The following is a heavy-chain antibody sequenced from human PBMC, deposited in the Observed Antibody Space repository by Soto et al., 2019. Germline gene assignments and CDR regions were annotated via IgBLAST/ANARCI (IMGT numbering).Heavy chain of an antibody. D-gene: IGHD2-8*01. V-gene: IGHV1-8*01. CDR1: GYTFTSYD. CDR3: ARGPGPYCTNGVCYIFDY. CDR2: MNPNSGNT. Sequence: GASVKVSCKASGYTFTSYDINWVRQATVQGLEWMGWMNPNSGNTGYAQKFQGRVTMTRNTSISTAYMELSSLRSEDTAVYYCARGPGPYCTNGVCYIFDYWGQGTLVTVSS. J-gene: IGHJ4*02.